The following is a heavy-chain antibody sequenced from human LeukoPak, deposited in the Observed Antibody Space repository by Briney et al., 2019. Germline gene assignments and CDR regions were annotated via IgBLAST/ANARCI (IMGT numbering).Heavy chain of an antibody. V-gene: IGHV3-74*01. J-gene: IGHJ4*02. D-gene: IGHD3-3*01. CDR1: GFTFSSYW. CDR3: ARDRGSDFWSGYSEYYFDY. Sequence: GGSLRLSCAASGFTFSSYWMHWVRQAPGKGLVWVSRINSDGSSTSYADSVKGRFTISRDNAKNTLYLQMNSLRAEDTAVYYCARDRGSDFWSGYSEYYFDYWGQGTPVTVSS. CDR2: INSDGSST.